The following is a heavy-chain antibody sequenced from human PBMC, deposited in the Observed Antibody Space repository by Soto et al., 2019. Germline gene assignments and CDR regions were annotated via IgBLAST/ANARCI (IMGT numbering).Heavy chain of an antibody. CDR2: ISGSGGST. CDR3: AKPLKDILTGYWYFDY. CDR1: GFTFSSYA. D-gene: IGHD3-9*01. J-gene: IGHJ4*02. Sequence: PGGSLRLSCAASGFTFSSYAMSWVRQAPGKGLEWVSAISGSGGSTYYADSVKGRFTISRDNSKNTLYLQMNSLRAEDTAVYYCAKPLKDILTGYWYFDYWGQGTLVTVSS. V-gene: IGHV3-23*01.